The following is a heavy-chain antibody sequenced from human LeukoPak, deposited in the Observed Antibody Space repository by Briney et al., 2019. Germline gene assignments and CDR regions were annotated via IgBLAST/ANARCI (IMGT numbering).Heavy chain of an antibody. J-gene: IGHJ4*02. V-gene: IGHV4-38-2*01. CDR3: ARMGSRGYYYQAFDY. CDR1: GYSISMGYY. D-gene: IGHD3-22*01. CDR2: IYHSGST. Sequence: SETLSLTCAVAGYSISMGYYWGWIRQPPGKGLEWIVNIYHSGSTYYNPSLKSRVTISVDTSKTQFSLKLSSVTAADTAVYYCARMGSRGYYYQAFDYWGQGTLVTVSS.